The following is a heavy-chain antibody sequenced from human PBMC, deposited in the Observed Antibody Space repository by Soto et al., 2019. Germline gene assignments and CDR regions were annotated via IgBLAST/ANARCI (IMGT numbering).Heavy chain of an antibody. J-gene: IGHJ4*02. Sequence: EVQLVESGGGLIQPGGSLRLSCAVSGFTVSNNYMSWVRQAPGKGLEGVSVIYSGGYTAYGDSVKGRFTISRDNSKNTLFLKMNSRGADDRAVYYGGRRRGGGGYWGQGTLVTVSS. CDR3: GRRRGGGGY. V-gene: IGHV3-53*01. CDR1: GFTVSNNY. CDR2: IYSGGYT. D-gene: IGHD3-10*01.